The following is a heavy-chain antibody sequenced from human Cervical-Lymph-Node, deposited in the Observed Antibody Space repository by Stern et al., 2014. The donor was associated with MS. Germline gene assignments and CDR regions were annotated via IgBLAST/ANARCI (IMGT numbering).Heavy chain of an antibody. Sequence: QVQLVESGSELKKPGASVKVSCKASGYNLTTYAINWVRQAPGQGLEWMGWINTKTGNPTFAQGFTGRVVFSLDTSINTAYLQIISLKADDSAVYYCATWGAGSSPPLFYWGQGTLVTVSS. J-gene: IGHJ4*02. V-gene: IGHV7-4-1*02. CDR3: ATWGAGSSPPLFY. CDR1: GYNLTTYA. D-gene: IGHD6-6*01. CDR2: INTKTGNP.